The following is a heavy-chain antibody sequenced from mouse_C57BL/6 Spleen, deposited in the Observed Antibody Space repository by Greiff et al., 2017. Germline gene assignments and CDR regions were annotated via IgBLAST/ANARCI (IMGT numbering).Heavy chain of an antibody. V-gene: IGHV1-80*01. Sequence: QVHVKQSGAELVKPGASVKISCKASGYAFSSYWMNWVKQRPGTGLEWIGQIYPGDGDTNYNGKFKGKATLTADKSSSTAYMQLSSLTSEDSAVYFCAARGRYYFDYWGQGTTLTVSS. D-gene: IGHD1-1*01. CDR1: GYAFSSYW. CDR3: AARGRYYFDY. J-gene: IGHJ2*01. CDR2: IYPGDGDT.